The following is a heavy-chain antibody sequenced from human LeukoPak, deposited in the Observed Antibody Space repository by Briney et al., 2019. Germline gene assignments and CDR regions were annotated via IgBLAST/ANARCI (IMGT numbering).Heavy chain of an antibody. CDR1: GGTFSSYA. D-gene: IGHD3-3*01. J-gene: IGHJ4*02. CDR3: ARGEGISITIFGVVLDY. Sequence: ASVKVSCKASGGTFSSYAISWVRQAPGQGLEWMGGIIPIFGTANYAHKFQGRVTITADESTSTAYMELSSLRSEDTAVYYCARGEGISITIFGVVLDYWGQGTLVTVSS. CDR2: IIPIFGTA. V-gene: IGHV1-69*13.